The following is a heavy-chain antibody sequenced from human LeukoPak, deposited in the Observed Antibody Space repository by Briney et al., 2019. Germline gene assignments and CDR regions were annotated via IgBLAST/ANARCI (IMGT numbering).Heavy chain of an antibody. V-gene: IGHV3-33*01. CDR3: VRGVGVSRFNYLDS. D-gene: IGHD6-13*01. CDR2: IWYDASNK. J-gene: IGHJ4*02. CDR1: GFTFSSFG. Sequence: GGSLRLFCAASGFTFSSFGMHGVRQAPGKGLEWVAVIWYDASNKYYADSVKGRFTISRDNSKNTLYLQMNSLRDDDTAVYYCVRGVGVSRFNYLDSWGQGTLVIVSS.